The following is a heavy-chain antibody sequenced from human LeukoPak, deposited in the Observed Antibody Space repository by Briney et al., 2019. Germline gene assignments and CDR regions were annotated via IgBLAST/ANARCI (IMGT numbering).Heavy chain of an antibody. V-gene: IGHV3-21*01. Sequence: GGSLRLSCAASGFTFSSYSMNWVRQAPGKGLEWVSSISSSSSYIYYADSVKGRFTISRDNAKNSLYLQMNSLRAEDTAVYYCARDPMTSGYDWDYYGMDVWGQGTTVTVSS. CDR2: ISSSSSYI. D-gene: IGHD5-12*01. J-gene: IGHJ6*02. CDR1: GFTFSSYS. CDR3: ARDPMTSGYDWDYYGMDV.